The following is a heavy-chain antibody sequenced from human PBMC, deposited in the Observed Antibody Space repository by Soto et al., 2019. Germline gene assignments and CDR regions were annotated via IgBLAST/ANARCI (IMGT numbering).Heavy chain of an antibody. V-gene: IGHV4-39*01. Sequence: SETLSLTCTVSGGSISSSTYSWGWIRQSPGKGLEWIASINFSGTTYHNPSLKSRVSISADTSKKQLSLKLSSVTAADTAVHYCAQLAVPPYYYAMDVWGQGTTVTVSS. CDR3: AQLAVPPYYYAMDV. CDR2: INFSGTT. CDR1: GGSISSSTYS. J-gene: IGHJ6*02. D-gene: IGHD3-3*02.